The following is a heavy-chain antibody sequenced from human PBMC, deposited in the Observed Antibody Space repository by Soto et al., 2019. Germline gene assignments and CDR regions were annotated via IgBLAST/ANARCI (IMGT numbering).Heavy chain of an antibody. D-gene: IGHD2-2*01. J-gene: IGHJ6*02. Sequence: GGSLRLSCAASGFTFSSYAMHWVRQAPGKGLEWVAVISYDGSNKYYADSVKGRFTISRDNSKNTLYLQMNSLRAEDTAVYYCARDLGYCISTSCYRNYYYGMDVWGQGTTVTSP. CDR2: ISYDGSNK. CDR3: ARDLGYCISTSCYRNYYYGMDV. V-gene: IGHV3-30*14. CDR1: GFTFSSYA.